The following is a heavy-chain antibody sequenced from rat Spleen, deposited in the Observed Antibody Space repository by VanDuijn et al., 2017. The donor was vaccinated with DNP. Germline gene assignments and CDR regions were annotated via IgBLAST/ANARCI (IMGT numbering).Heavy chain of an antibody. CDR3: ARLLIRGRGYFDY. CDR2: ISYSGTT. J-gene: IGHJ2*01. Sequence: EVQLQESGPGLVKPSQSLSLTCSVTGYSITSNYWGWIRKFPGNKVEWIGHISYSGTTSYNPSLKSRISITRDTSKNQFFLQLNSVTTEDTATYYCARLLIRGRGYFDYWGQGVMVTVSS. V-gene: IGHV3-1*01. D-gene: IGHD4-3*01. CDR1: GYSITSNY.